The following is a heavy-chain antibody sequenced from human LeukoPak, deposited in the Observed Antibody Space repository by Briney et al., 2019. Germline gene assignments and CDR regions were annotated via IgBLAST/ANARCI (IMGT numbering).Heavy chain of an antibody. CDR1: GFTFSSYG. Sequence: GGSLRLSCAASGFTFSSYGMHWVRQAPGKGLEWVAVIWYDGSNKYYADSVNGRFTISRDNAKNTLYLQTNSLRAEDTAVYFCVRDGQGSTPLDYWGQGTLVTVSS. CDR2: IWYDGSNK. D-gene: IGHD2-15*01. V-gene: IGHV3-33*01. J-gene: IGHJ4*02. CDR3: VRDGQGSTPLDY.